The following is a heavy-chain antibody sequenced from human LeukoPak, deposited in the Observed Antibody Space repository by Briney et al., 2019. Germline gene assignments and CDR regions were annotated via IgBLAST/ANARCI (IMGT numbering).Heavy chain of an antibody. J-gene: IGHJ4*02. CDR3: ARHVHHSSGFEYYFDY. V-gene: IGHV4-39*01. D-gene: IGHD3-22*01. Sequence: SETLSLTCIVSGDSLSNDNYYWGWIRQPPGKGLEWIGSVYYSGSTYYNPSLKSRITMSVDTSKSQFSLNLSSVTAADTAVYYCARHVHHSSGFEYYFDYWGQGTLVTVTS. CDR2: VYYSGST. CDR1: GDSLSNDNYY.